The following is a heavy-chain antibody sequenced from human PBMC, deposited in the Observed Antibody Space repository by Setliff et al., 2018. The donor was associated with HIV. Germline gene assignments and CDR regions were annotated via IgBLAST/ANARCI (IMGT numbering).Heavy chain of an antibody. J-gene: IGHJ3*02. CDR1: GYTFTSYD. CDR2: MNPNSGNT. Sequence: GASVKVSCKASGYTFTSYDINWVRQATGQGLEWMGWMNPNSGNTGYAQKFQGRVTVTRNTSISTAYMELSSLRSEDTAVYYCASVKYYDSSGYSMGAFDIWGQGTMVTVS. V-gene: IGHV1-8*02. D-gene: IGHD3-22*01. CDR3: ASVKYYDSSGYSMGAFDI.